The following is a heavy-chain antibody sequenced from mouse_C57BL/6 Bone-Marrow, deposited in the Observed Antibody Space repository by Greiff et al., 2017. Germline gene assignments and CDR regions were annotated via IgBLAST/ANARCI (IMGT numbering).Heavy chain of an antibody. D-gene: IGHD1-1*01. CDR2: IYPSDSET. CDR1: GYTFTSYW. V-gene: IGHV1-61*01. J-gene: IGHJ3*01. Sequence: QVQLQQPGAELVRPGSSVKLSCKASGYTFTSYWMDWVKQRPGQGLEWIGNIYPSDSETHYNQKFKDKATLTVDKSSSTAYMQLSSLTSEDSAVYYGARRGYCFGTPWFAYWGQGTLVTVSA. CDR3: ARRGYCFGTPWFAY.